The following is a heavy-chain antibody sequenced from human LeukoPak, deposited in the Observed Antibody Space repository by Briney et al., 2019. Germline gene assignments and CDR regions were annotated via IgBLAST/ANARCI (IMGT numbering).Heavy chain of an antibody. J-gene: IGHJ6*02. CDR2: IYYSEST. CDR1: GGSISSSGHY. Sequence: PSETLSLTCTISGGSISSSGHYWGWIRQPPGKGLEWIGTIYYSESTSYNPSLKSRVTISVDTSKNQFSLKLSSVTAADTAVYYCARDSGSGWYRGDYYYYGMDVWGQGTTVTVSS. V-gene: IGHV4-39*07. D-gene: IGHD6-19*01. CDR3: ARDSGSGWYRGDYYYYGMDV.